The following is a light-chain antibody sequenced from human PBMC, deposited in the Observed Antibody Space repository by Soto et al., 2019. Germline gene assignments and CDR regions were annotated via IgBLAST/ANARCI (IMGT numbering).Light chain of an antibody. CDR1: NVGSRS. V-gene: IGLV3-21*01. J-gene: IGLJ2*01. CDR3: QVWEATVDQVV. Sequence: SYELTQPPSVSVAPGETARISCGGNNVGSRSVHWYQQKPGQAPFLVIYYDSDRPSGIPERFSGSNSGNTATLIISRVEAGDEADYYCQVWEATVDQVVFGGGTKLTVL. CDR2: YDS.